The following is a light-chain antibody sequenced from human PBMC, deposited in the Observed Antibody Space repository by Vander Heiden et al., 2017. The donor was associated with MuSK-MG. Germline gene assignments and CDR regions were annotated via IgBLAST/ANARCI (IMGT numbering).Light chain of an antibody. CDR3: QQDYYLPLT. CDR1: QDITRY. J-gene: IGKJ4*01. V-gene: IGKV1-33*01. Sequence: DIQMTQSPSSLSASVGDRVIITCQASQDITRYLHWYQQKPGRAPKVLIYDASNLETGVPSRFSGSGSGTDFTFTISSLQPEDIATYYCQQDYYLPLTFGGGTKVEIK. CDR2: DAS.